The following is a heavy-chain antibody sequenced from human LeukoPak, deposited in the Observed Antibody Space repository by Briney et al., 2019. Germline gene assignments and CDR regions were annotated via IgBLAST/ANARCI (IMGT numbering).Heavy chain of an antibody. D-gene: IGHD3-10*01. CDR3: ARDQNYYGSGRGFDP. J-gene: IGHJ5*02. CDR2: IYTTDSYI. Sequence: GGSLRLSCAASGFTFSSYSMNWVRQAPGKGLQWVSSIYTTDSYIYYADSVKGRFTISRDNAKNSLYLQMNSLRAEDTAVYYCARDQNYYGSGRGFDPWGQGTLVTVSS. V-gene: IGHV3-21*01. CDR1: GFTFSSYS.